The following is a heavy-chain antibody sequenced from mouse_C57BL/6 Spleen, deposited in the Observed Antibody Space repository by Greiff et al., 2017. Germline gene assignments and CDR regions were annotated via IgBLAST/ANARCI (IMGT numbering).Heavy chain of an antibody. Sequence: VQLQQPGAELVRPGSSVKLSCKASGYTFTSYWMDWVKQRPGQGLEWIGNIYPSDSETHYNQKFKGKATLTVDKSSSTAYMQLSSLTSEDSAVXYCARRREGFDYWGQGTTLTVSS. CDR3: ARRREGFDY. J-gene: IGHJ2*01. V-gene: IGHV1-61*01. CDR2: IYPSDSET. CDR1: GYTFTSYW.